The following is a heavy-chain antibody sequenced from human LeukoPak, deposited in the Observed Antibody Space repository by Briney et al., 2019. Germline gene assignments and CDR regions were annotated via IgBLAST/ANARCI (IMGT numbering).Heavy chain of an antibody. D-gene: IGHD3-10*01. CDR3: VSPRGV. CDR2: IKEDGSEK. Sequence: GGSLRLSCAASGFTFSSYSMNWVRQAPGKGLEWVANIKEDGSEKYYVDSVKGRFTISRDNAKNSLYLQMNSLRGEDTAVYYCVSPRGVWGQGSLVTVSS. CDR1: GFTFSSYS. J-gene: IGHJ1*01. V-gene: IGHV3-7*01.